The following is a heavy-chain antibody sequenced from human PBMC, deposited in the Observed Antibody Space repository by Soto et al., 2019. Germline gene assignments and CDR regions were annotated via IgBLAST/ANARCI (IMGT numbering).Heavy chain of an antibody. V-gene: IGHV1-69*13. CDR3: ARGTLFGVVYYYYGMDV. D-gene: IGHD3-3*01. CDR2: IIPIFGTA. Sequence: SLKVSCKASGGTFSSYSISWVRQAPGQGLEWMGGIIPIFGTANYAQKFQGRVTITADESTSTAYMELSSLRSEDTAVYYCARGTLFGVVYYYYGMDVWGQGTTVTVSS. CDR1: GGTFSSYS. J-gene: IGHJ6*02.